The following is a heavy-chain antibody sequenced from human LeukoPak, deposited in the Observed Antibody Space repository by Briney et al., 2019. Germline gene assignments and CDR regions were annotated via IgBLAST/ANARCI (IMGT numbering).Heavy chain of an antibody. CDR3: ARVGRTDAFDI. V-gene: IGHV3-7*01. CDR1: GFTFSSYW. J-gene: IGHJ3*02. CDR2: IKQDGSEK. Sequence: PGGSLRLSCAASGFTFSSYWMSWVRQAPGKGLEWVANIKQDGSEKYYVDSAKGRFTISRDNAKNSLYLQMNSLRAEDTAVYYCARVGRTDAFDIWGQGTMVTVSS.